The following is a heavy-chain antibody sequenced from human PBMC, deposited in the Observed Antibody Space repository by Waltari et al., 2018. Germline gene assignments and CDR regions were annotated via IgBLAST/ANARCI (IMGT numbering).Heavy chain of an antibody. CDR2: IYYSGST. J-gene: IGHJ5*02. V-gene: IGHV4-39*01. D-gene: IGHD5-12*01. CDR1: GDSIRRSSYY. Sequence: QLQLQESGPGLVKPSETLSPTCTVSGDSIRRSSYYWGWIRQSPGKGLEWIGSIYYSGSTDYNPTLKSRVTISGDTSKNQFSLKLSSVTAADTAVYYCARHWKKSGYRFDPWGQGTLVTVSS. CDR3: ARHWKKSGYRFDP.